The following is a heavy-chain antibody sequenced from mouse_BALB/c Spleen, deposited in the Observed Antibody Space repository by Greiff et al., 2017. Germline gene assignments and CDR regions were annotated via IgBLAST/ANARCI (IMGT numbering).Heavy chain of an antibody. Sequence: EVQLQQSGPGLVKPSQSLSLTCSVTGYSITSGYYWNWIRQFPGNKLEWMGYISYDGSNNYNPSLKNRISITRDTSKNQFFLKLNSVTTEDTATYYCARGGYYGSSPYAMDYWGRGTSVTVSS. D-gene: IGHD1-1*01. CDR3: ARGGYYGSSPYAMDY. CDR2: ISYDGSN. CDR1: GYSITSGYY. V-gene: IGHV3-6*02. J-gene: IGHJ4*01.